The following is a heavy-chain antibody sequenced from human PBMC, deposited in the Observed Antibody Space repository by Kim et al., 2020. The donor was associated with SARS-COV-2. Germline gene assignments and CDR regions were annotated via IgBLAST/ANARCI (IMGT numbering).Heavy chain of an antibody. V-gene: IGHV4-39*01. J-gene: IGHJ4*01. Sequence: SETLSLTCSVSGGSISSSSHYWGWIRQPPGKGLEWIGTIYYSGNTYYNPSLKSRVTISVDTSKNQFSLKLSSVTAADTAVYYCARQLWTYYYDSSGYYF. CDR2: IYYSGNT. CDR3: ARQLWTYYYDSSGYYF. CDR1: GGSISSSSHY. D-gene: IGHD3-22*01.